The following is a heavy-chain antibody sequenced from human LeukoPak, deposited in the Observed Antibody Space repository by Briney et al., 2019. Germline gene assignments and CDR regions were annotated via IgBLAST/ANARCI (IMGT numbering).Heavy chain of an antibody. D-gene: IGHD2-15*01. V-gene: IGHV1-2*02. CDR3: ARRLGYCSGGSCYSDY. Sequence: ASVKVSCKASGYTFTGYYMHWVRQAPGQGLEWMGWINPNSGGTNYAQKLQGRVTMTTDTSTSTAYMELRSLRSDDTAVYYCARRLGYCSGGSCYSDYWGQGTLVTVSS. CDR2: INPNSGGT. CDR1: GYTFTGYY. J-gene: IGHJ4*02.